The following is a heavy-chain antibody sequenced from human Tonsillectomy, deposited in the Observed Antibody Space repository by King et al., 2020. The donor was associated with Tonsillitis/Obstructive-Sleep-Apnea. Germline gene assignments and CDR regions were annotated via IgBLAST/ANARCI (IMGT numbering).Heavy chain of an antibody. CDR3: ASQLLTTVTYFDY. Sequence: VQLQESGPGLVKPSETLSLTCTVSGGSISSSSYYWGWIRQPPGQGLEWIGSIYYSGSTYYNPSLKSRVTISVDTSKNQFSLKLSSVTAADTAVYYCASQLLTTVTYFDYWGQGTLVTVSS. J-gene: IGHJ4*02. D-gene: IGHD4-17*01. CDR1: GGSISSSSYY. V-gene: IGHV4-39*01. CDR2: IYYSGST.